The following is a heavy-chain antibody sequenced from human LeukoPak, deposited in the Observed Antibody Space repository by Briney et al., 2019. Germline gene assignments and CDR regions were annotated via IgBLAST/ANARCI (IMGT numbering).Heavy chain of an antibody. CDR3: ARRAPFYYNSWSPTHDYGMDV. V-gene: IGHV3-11*01. CDR1: EFTFSGHQ. Sequence: GGSLRLSCAASEFTFSGHQMSWVRQAPGKGPEWISYISTSGSAVYYADSVKGRFTMSRDNAKNSLYLQMNSLRAEDTAVYYCARRAPFYYNSWSPTHDYGMDVWGQGTTVTVSS. D-gene: IGHD3-10*01. J-gene: IGHJ6*02. CDR2: ISTSGSAV.